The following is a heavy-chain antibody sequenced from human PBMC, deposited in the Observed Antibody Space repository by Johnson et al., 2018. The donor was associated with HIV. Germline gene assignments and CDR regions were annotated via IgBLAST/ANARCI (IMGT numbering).Heavy chain of an antibody. CDR2: IGTAGDT. CDR1: GFTFSSYD. Sequence: VQLVESGGGVVQPGKSLRLSCAASGFTFSSYDMHWVRQATGKGLEWVSAIGTAGDTYYADSVKGRFTISRDNSMNTLYLQMNSLRAEDTAVYYCATFGYTSGWIVTDDAFDIWGQGTMVTVSS. V-gene: IGHV3-13*01. J-gene: IGHJ3*02. CDR3: ATFGYTSGWIVTDDAFDI. D-gene: IGHD6-19*01.